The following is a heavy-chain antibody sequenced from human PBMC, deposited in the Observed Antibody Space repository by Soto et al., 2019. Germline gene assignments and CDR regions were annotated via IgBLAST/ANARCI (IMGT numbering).Heavy chain of an antibody. Sequence: QLQLQESGPGLVKPSETLSLTCTVSGGSISSSSYYWGWIRQPPGKGLEWIGSIYYSGSTYYNPSLKSRVTISVDTSKNQFSLKLSSVTAADTAVYYCARHIQLELRYVDWFDPWGQGTLVTVSS. J-gene: IGHJ5*02. D-gene: IGHD1-7*01. CDR3: ARHIQLELRYVDWFDP. CDR1: GGSISSSSYY. V-gene: IGHV4-39*01. CDR2: IYYSGST.